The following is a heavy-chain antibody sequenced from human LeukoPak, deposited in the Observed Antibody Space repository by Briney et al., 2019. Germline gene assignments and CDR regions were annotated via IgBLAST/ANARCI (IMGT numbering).Heavy chain of an antibody. D-gene: IGHD3-22*01. CDR3: ARDRPSYDSSGYGDY. Sequence: PGGSLRLSCTASGIIFSDYWMTWVRQAPGKGLEWVSSISSSSSYIYYADSVKGRSTISRDNAKNSLYLQMNSLRAEDTAVYYCARDRPSYDSSGYGDYWGQGTLVTVSS. CDR2: ISSSSSYI. CDR1: GIIFSDYW. V-gene: IGHV3-21*01. J-gene: IGHJ4*02.